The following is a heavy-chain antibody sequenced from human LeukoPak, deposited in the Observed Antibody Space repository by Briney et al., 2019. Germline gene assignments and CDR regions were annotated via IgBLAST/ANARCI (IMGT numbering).Heavy chain of an antibody. J-gene: IGHJ3*02. CDR1: GYTFTGYH. CDR2: INPNSGGT. V-gene: IGHV1-2*06. D-gene: IGHD6-19*01. CDR3: ARQRSGWSYDAFDI. Sequence: ASVKVSCKASGYTFTGYHMHWVRQAPGQGLEWMGRINPNSGGTTYAQKFQGKVTMTRDTSISTAYMELSRLRSDDTAVFYCARQRSGWSYDAFDIWGQGTMVTVSS.